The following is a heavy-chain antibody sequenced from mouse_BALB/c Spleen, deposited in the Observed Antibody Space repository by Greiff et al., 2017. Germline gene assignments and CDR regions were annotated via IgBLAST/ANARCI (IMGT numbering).Heavy chain of an antibody. CDR1: GFTFSSFG. CDR3: EEGGGNLIWFAY. J-gene: IGHJ3*01. CDR2: ISSGSSTN. D-gene: IGHD1-1*02. V-gene: IGHV5-17*02. Sequence: EVKLVESGGGLVQPGGSRKLSCAASGFTFSSFGMHWVRQAPEKGLEWVAYISSGSSTNYYADTVKGRFTIARDNTKNTLFLQMTSLRSEDTAMYYCEEGGGNLIWFAYWGEGTLVTVSA.